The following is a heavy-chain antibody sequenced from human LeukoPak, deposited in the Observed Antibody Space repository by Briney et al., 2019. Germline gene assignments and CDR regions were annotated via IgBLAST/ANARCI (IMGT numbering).Heavy chain of an antibody. J-gene: IGHJ6*03. D-gene: IGHD5-18*01. CDR3: ARDSPDGYTSGHYLDV. Sequence: SQTLSLTCAVSGGSLNRLDRAWIRQPAGRGIKWIGRIHSGGTTNYNPSLESRLTFSLDTSQNHFSLKLNSVTAADTAVYYCARDSPDGYTSGHYLDVWSKGTTVTVSS. CDR1: GGSLNRLD. CDR2: IHSGGTT. V-gene: IGHV4-4*07.